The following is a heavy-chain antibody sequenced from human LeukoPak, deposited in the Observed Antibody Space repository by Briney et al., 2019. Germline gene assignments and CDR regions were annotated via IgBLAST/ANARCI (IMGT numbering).Heavy chain of an antibody. CDR1: GGTFSSYA. Sequence: ASVKVSCKASGGTFSSYAISWVRQAPGQGLEWMGGIIPIFGTANYAQKFQGRVTITADESTSTAYMELSSLRSEDTAVYYCARDFQGAFDIWGQGTMVTVSS. V-gene: IGHV1-69*13. CDR2: IIPIFGTA. CDR3: ARDFQGAFDI. J-gene: IGHJ3*02.